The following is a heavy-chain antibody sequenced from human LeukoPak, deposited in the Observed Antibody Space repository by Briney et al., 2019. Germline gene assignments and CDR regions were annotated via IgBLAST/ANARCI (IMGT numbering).Heavy chain of an antibody. CDR1: GYSFTSYW. D-gene: IGHD4-17*01. CDR3: ARCMKPYGDYGLFDS. Sequence: GESLKISCKGSGYSFTSYWIGWVRQMPGKGLEWMGIIYPGDSDTRYSPSFQGQVTISADKSISTAYLQWSSLKASDTAMYYCARCMKPYGDYGLFDSWGQGTLVTVSS. J-gene: IGHJ5*01. V-gene: IGHV5-51*01. CDR2: IYPGDSDT.